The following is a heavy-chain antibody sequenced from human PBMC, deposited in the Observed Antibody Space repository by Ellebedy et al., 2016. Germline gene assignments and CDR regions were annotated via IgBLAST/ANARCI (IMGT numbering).Heavy chain of an antibody. CDR2: ISYDGSNK. CDR1: GFTFSSYA. D-gene: IGHD3-10*01. Sequence: GESLKISXAASGFTFSSYAMHWVRQAPGKGLEWVAVISYDGSNKYYADSVKGRFTISRDNSKNTLYLQMNSLRAEDTAVYYCAKGFDYYGTGTEFDYWGHGTLVTVSS. J-gene: IGHJ4*01. V-gene: IGHV3-30-3*01. CDR3: AKGFDYYGTGTEFDY.